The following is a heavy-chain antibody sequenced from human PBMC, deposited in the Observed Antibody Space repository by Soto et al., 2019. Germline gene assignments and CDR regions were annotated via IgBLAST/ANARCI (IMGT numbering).Heavy chain of an antibody. CDR3: AAVDRGDY. D-gene: IGHD5-12*01. V-gene: IGHV1-3*01. Sequence: QVQLVQSGAEVKKPGASVKVSCKTSGYTFTSYAIHWVRQVPGQRLEWMGWVYGDNGNTKYLEKFQGRVTFTRDTSASTAYMELRNLRSEDTALYYCAAVDRGDYWGQGTLVTVSS. CDR2: VYGDNGNT. CDR1: GYTFTSYA. J-gene: IGHJ4*02.